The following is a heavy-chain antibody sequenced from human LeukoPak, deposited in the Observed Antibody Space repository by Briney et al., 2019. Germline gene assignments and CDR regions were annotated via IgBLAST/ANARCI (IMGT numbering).Heavy chain of an antibody. Sequence: GGSLRLSCAASGFTFNKYAMTWVRQTPGKGLGWVSVISGSGGTIYYADSVKGRFTISRDNSKNTLYLQMNSLRAEDTALYFCAKYYFDTSGSPKRFFDYWGQGTLVTVSS. CDR3: AKYYFDTSGSPKRFFDY. J-gene: IGHJ4*01. CDR2: ISGSGGTI. V-gene: IGHV3-23*01. CDR1: GFTFNKYA. D-gene: IGHD3-22*01.